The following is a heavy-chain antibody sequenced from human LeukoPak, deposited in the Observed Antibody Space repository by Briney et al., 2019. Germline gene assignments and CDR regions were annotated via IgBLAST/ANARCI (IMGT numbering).Heavy chain of an antibody. CDR2: MNPNSGNT. V-gene: IGHV1-8*01. CDR1: GYTFTSYG. D-gene: IGHD1-1*01. CDR3: ARVPLQLERRKNWFDP. Sequence: ASVKVSCKASGYTFTSYGINWVRQATGQGLEWMGWMNPNSGNTGYAQKFQGRVTMTRNTSTSTAYMELSSLRSEDTAVYYCARVPLQLERRKNWFDPWGQGTLVTVSS. J-gene: IGHJ5*02.